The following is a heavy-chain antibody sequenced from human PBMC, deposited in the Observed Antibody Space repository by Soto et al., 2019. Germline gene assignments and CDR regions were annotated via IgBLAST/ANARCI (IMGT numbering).Heavy chain of an antibody. D-gene: IGHD1-26*01. V-gene: IGHV4-4*02. CDR1: GVSISSGNW. Sequence: SETLSLTCAVSGVSISSGNWWTWVRQTPQRGLEYIGEIFHDGTANYYPSFERRVTISVDTSKNQFSLKLSSVTAADTAVYYCARLSRYHEWELAYNWFDPWGQGTLVTVSS. J-gene: IGHJ5*02. CDR3: ARLSRYHEWELAYNWFDP. CDR2: IFHDGTA.